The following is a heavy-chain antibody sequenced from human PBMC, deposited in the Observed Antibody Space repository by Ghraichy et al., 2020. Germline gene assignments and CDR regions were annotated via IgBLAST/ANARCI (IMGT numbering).Heavy chain of an antibody. J-gene: IGHJ4*02. CDR3: ARGLTGDPLALGY. CDR2: IIPIFGTA. D-gene: IGHD7-27*01. V-gene: IGHV1-69*13. Sequence: SVKVSCKASGGTFSSYAISWVRQAPGQGLEWMGGIIPIFGTANYAQKFQGRVTIIADESTSTAYMELSSLRSEDTAVYYCARGLTGDPLALGYWGQGTLVTVSS. CDR1: GGTFSSYA.